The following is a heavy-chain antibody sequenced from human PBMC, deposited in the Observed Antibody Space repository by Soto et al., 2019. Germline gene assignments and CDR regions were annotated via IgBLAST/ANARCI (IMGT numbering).Heavy chain of an antibody. CDR3: ARETSGYSYGELDY. CDR1: GYTFTSYG. V-gene: IGHV1-18*01. CDR2: ISAYNGNT. Sequence: ASVKVSCKASGYTFTSYGIGWVRQAPGQGLEWMGWISAYNGNTNYAQKLQGRVTMTTDTSTSTAYMELRSLRSDDTAVYYCARETSGYSYGELDYWGQGTLVTVSS. J-gene: IGHJ4*02. D-gene: IGHD5-18*01.